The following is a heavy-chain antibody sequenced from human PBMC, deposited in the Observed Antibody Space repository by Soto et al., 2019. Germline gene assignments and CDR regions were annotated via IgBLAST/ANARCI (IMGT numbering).Heavy chain of an antibody. V-gene: IGHV3-48*01. D-gene: IGHD6-13*01. Sequence: EVQLVESGGGVVQPGGSLRLSCAASGFTFSSYSMNCVRQAPGKGLEWVSYISSSSSTIYYADSVKGRFTISRDNAKNSLYLQMNSLRAEDTAVYYCARHPERIAEIGWFDPWGQGTLVTVSS. CDR2: ISSSSSTI. J-gene: IGHJ5*02. CDR3: ARHPERIAEIGWFDP. CDR1: GFTFSSYS.